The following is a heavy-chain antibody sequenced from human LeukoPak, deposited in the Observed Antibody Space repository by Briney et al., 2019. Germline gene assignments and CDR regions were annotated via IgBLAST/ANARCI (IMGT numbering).Heavy chain of an antibody. D-gene: IGHD4-23*01. Sequence: ASVKVSCKASGGTFSSYAISWVRQAPGQGLEWMGGIIPIFGTANYAQKCQGRVTITTDESTSTAYMELSSLRSEDTAVYYCARGGKIAIRQILNYYYYMDVWGKGTTVTVSS. CDR1: GGTFSSYA. V-gene: IGHV1-69*05. CDR2: IIPIFGTA. J-gene: IGHJ6*03. CDR3: ARGGKIAIRQILNYYYYMDV.